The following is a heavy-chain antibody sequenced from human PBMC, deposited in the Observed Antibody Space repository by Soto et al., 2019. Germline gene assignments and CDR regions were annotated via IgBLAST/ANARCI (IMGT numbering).Heavy chain of an antibody. Sequence: GGSPRISSAASGFIFSSYAIKWVRKAPGKGLEWVSLIGESGTPTYYADSVKGRFTISRDNSGNTLFLEMYSLRAEDTAVYYCARYIPGVRYYGMDVWGQGTTVTVSS. CDR2: IGESGTPT. V-gene: IGHV3-23*01. CDR1: GFIFSSYA. CDR3: ARYIPGVRYYGMDV. J-gene: IGHJ6*02. D-gene: IGHD2-2*01.